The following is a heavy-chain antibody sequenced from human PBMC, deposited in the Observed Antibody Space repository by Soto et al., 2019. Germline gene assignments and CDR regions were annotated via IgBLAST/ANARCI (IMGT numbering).Heavy chain of an antibody. Sequence: GGYLRLSCAASGLTFSDAWINWVRHALGKGLEWVGRIKSKTDGGTTDYAAPVKGRFTISRDDSKNTLYLQMNSLKTEDTAVYYCTSGMGYNPGFDYWGQGTLVTVS. CDR2: IKSKTDGGTT. CDR3: TSGMGYNPGFDY. CDR1: GLTFSDAW. D-gene: IGHD1-1*01. V-gene: IGHV3-15*07. J-gene: IGHJ4*02.